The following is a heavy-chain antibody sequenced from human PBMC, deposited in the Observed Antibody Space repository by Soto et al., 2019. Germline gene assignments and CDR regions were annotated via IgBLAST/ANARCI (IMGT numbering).Heavy chain of an antibody. D-gene: IGHD3-10*01. J-gene: IGHJ4*02. Sequence: SGPTLVNPTQTLTLTCTFSGFSLDTSGGGVGWIRQPPGKALEWVAVIYWDDYKHFSPSLESRLTITKDTSKNLVVLTMTDMDPVDTATYYCAHKGSGLYPLDYWGQGTLVTVSS. CDR1: GFSLDTSGGG. V-gene: IGHV2-5*02. CDR2: IYWDDYK. CDR3: AHKGSGLYPLDY.